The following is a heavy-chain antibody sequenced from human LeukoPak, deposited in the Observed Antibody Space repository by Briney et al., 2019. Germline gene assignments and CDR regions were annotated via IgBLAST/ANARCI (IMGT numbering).Heavy chain of an antibody. CDR3: ARAGSVTRYGMDV. CDR1: GGSFSGHY. CDR2: IDHSGST. D-gene: IGHD6-19*01. J-gene: IGHJ6*02. V-gene: IGHV4-34*01. Sequence: PSETLSLTCAVYGGSFSGHYWSWIRQPPGKGLEWIGEIDHSGSTNYNPSLKSRVTISVDTSKNQFSLKLSSVTAADTAVYYCARAGSVTRYGMDVWGQGTTVTVSS.